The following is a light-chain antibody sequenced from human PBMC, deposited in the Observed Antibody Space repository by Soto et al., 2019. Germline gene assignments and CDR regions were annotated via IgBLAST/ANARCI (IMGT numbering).Light chain of an antibody. CDR3: QRFGSSVT. Sequence: EIVLTQSPGTLSLSPGESATLSCRASQTVTISHLAWYQQKPGQAPRLLIYGASSRATGIPDRFSGSGSGTDFTLTISRLEPEDFAAYYCQRFGSSVTFGGGTKLEIK. CDR2: GAS. CDR1: QTVTISH. V-gene: IGKV3-20*01. J-gene: IGKJ4*01.